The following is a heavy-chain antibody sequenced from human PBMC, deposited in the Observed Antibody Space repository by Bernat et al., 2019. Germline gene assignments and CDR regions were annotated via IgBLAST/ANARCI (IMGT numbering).Heavy chain of an antibody. D-gene: IGHD2-15*01. CDR2: ITHSGST. CDR1: GGSFSGYY. Sequence: QVQLQQWGAGLLKPSETLSLTCAVYGGSFSGYYWSWIRQPPGKGLDWIGEITHSGSTNYNPSLKSRVTISGDTSKNQFSLKLSSVTAADTAVYYCAGGDVVASDAFDIWGQGTMVTVSS. V-gene: IGHV4-34*01. CDR3: AGGDVVASDAFDI. J-gene: IGHJ3*02.